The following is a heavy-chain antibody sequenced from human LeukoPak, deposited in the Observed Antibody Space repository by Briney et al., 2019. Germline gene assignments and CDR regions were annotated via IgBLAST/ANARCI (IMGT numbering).Heavy chain of an antibody. CDR1: GGSISSGGYC. J-gene: IGHJ4*02. CDR2: IYGNGGT. V-gene: IGHV4-31*03. CDR3: ARGISTGYYFDY. Sequence: SETLSPTCTVSGGSISSGGYCWSWIRQHPGKGLEWIGYIYGNGGTYYNPSLKSRVTMSVDTSKNQFSLKLTSVAAADTAVYFCARGISTGYYFDYWGQGTLVTVSS. D-gene: IGHD3-22*01.